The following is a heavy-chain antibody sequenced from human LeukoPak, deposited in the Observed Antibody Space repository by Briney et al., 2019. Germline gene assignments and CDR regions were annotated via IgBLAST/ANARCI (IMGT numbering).Heavy chain of an antibody. V-gene: IGHV4-34*01. Sequence: SETLSLTCAVYGGSFSGYYWSWIRQPPGKGLEWIGEINHSGSTNYNPSLKSRVTISVDTSKNQFSLKLSSVTAADTAVYYCARRSSSGWPWPFDYWGQGTLVTVSS. CDR3: ARRSSSGWPWPFDY. CDR1: GGSFSGYY. CDR2: INHSGST. J-gene: IGHJ4*02. D-gene: IGHD6-19*01.